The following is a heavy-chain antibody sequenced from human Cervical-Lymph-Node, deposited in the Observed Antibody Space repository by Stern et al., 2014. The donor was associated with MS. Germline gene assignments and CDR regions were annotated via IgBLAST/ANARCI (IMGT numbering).Heavy chain of an antibody. CDR2: NYHSGPS. D-gene: IGHD2/OR15-2a*01. V-gene: IGHV4-4*02. Sequence: QLQLQESGPGLVKPSGTLSLTCAVSGGSVSSTNWWSWVRQSPGKGLSWIWNNYHSGPSNYRPSLRSRVSISLDNPKNHLSLHLTSVTAADTAVYYCARERQQYCNSEGCSYWYFDLWGRGTLVTVSS. CDR3: ARERQQYCNSEGCSYWYFDL. J-gene: IGHJ2*01. CDR1: GGSVSSTNW.